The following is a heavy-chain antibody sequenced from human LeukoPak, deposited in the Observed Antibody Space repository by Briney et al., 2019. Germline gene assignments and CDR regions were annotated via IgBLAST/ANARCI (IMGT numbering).Heavy chain of an antibody. CDR1: GFTFSSSW. D-gene: IGHD3-10*01. CDR3: ARGAVWFEPLFDY. J-gene: IGHJ4*02. V-gene: IGHV3-7*03. Sequence: GGSLRLSCAASGFTFSSSWMSWVRQAPGKGLEWVANIKQDGNEKYYVDSVKGRFTISRDNAKNSLYLQINSLRAEDTAVYYCARGAVWFEPLFDYWGQGILVTVSS. CDR2: IKQDGNEK.